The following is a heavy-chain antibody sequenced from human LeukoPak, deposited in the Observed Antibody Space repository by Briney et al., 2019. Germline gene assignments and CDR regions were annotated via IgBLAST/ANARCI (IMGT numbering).Heavy chain of an antibody. CDR3: ARGKYSSSSGDFNY. V-gene: IGHV1-18*01. CDR2: ISAYNGNT. D-gene: IGHD6-6*01. J-gene: IGHJ4*02. CDR1: GYTFTSYG. Sequence: GASVTVSFTASGYTFTSYGISWVRQAPGQGLEWMGRISAYNGNTNYAQKLQGRVTMTTDTSTSTAYMELRSLRFDDTAVYYCARGKYSSSSGDFNYWGQGTLFTVSS.